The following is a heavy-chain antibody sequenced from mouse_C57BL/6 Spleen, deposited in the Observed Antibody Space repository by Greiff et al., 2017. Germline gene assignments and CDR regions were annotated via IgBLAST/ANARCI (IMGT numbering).Heavy chain of an antibody. V-gene: IGHV1-76*01. Sequence: QVQLQQSGAELVRPGASVKLSCKASGYTFTDYYINWVKQRPGQGLEWIARIYPGRGNTYYNEKFKGKATLTAEKSSSTAYMQLSSLTSEDSAVYFCARRNIDDYERNWYFDVGGTGTTVTVSS. CDR2: IYPGRGNT. D-gene: IGHD2-4*01. J-gene: IGHJ1*03. CDR1: GYTFTDYY. CDR3: ARRNIDDYERNWYFDV.